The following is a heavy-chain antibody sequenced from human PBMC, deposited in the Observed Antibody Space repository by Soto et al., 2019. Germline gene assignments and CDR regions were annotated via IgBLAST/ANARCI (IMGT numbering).Heavy chain of an antibody. Sequence: PSQTLSLTCALSGDTVSSNSAAWNWIRQSPSRGLEWLGRTYYRSEWFTDYALSVKGRINIIADASKNQFSLHLSSVTPEDTAVYYSASDDTWVIAAIAQDHYYGMDVWGQGNTVTVSS. CDR3: ASDDTWVIAAIAQDHYYGMDV. CDR1: GDTVSSNSAA. D-gene: IGHD6-13*01. V-gene: IGHV6-1*01. J-gene: IGHJ6*02. CDR2: TYYRSEWFT.